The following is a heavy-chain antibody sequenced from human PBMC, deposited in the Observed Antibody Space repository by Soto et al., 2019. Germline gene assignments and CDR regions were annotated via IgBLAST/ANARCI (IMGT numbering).Heavy chain of an antibody. D-gene: IGHD2-21*02. CDR1: GYTFTSYG. V-gene: IGHV1-18*01. CDR2: ISAYNGNT. Sequence: ASVKVSCKASGYTFTSYGTSWVRQAPGQGLEWMGWISAYNGNTNYAQKLQGRVTMTTDTSTSTAYMELRSLRSDDTAVYYCARDFGMVVTAIPFDYWGQGTLVTVSS. CDR3: ARDFGMVVTAIPFDY. J-gene: IGHJ4*02.